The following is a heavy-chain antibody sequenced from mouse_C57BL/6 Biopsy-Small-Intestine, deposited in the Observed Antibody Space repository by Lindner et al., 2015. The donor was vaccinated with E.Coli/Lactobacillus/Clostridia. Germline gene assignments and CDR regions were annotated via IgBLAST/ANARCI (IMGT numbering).Heavy chain of an antibody. J-gene: IGHJ1*01. CDR1: GGTFNSSA. D-gene: IGHD1-1*01. CDR3: ARGGEQLVQLGYYGMDV. Sequence: SVKVSCKASGGTFNSSAISWVRQAPGQGLEWMGGIIPILGMANYAQKFQGRVTMTTDTSTSTAYMELRSLRSDDTAVYYCARGGEQLVQLGYYGMDVWGQGTTVTVSS. V-gene: IGHV1-81*01. CDR2: IIPILGMA.